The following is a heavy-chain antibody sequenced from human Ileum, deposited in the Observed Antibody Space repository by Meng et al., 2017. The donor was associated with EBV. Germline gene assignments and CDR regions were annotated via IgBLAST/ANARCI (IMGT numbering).Heavy chain of an antibody. CDR3: LRGSGGSV. CDR2: IPHRGSS. Sequence: GQLRGSGPELVKPSDTLSLPCGVSGDSITNHNWWAWVRQPPGKGLEWIGEIPHRGSSAYNPSLKSRVSMSIDKSKNQFSLKLTSVTAADTAVYHCLRGSGGSVWGQGTLVTVSS. CDR1: GDSITNHNW. V-gene: IGHV4-4*02. D-gene: IGHD3-10*01. J-gene: IGHJ1*01.